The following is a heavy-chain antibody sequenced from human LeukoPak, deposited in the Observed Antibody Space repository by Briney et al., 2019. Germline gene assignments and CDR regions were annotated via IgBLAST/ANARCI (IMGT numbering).Heavy chain of an antibody. D-gene: IGHD3-22*01. CDR2: IVTAGDT. Sequence: RGSLRLSCAASGFTFSTYDMHWVRQAAGKGLEWVSTIVTAGDTYYSGSVKGRSTISRDNAKKSLYLQMNSLRAGDTAVYYCARGGYYYDSSGYCSSPFDYWGQETLVSVSS. CDR3: ARGGYYYDSSGYCSSPFDY. CDR1: GFTFSTYD. V-gene: IGHV3-13*01. J-gene: IGHJ4*02.